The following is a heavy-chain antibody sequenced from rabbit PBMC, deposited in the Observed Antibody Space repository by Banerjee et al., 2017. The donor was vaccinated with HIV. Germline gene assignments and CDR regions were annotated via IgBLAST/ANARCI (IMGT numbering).Heavy chain of an antibody. D-gene: IGHD1-1*01. V-gene: IGHV1S45*01. CDR1: GFSFSSNW. Sequence: LEESGGGLVKPGGTLTLTCTVSGFSFSSNWICWVRQAPGKGLEWIACIDTNNGDTDYANWPKGRFTISKTSSTTVFLQMTSLTAADTATYFCARDLPDIIGWNFGFWGQGTLVTVS. CDR2: IDTNNGDT. J-gene: IGHJ3*01. CDR3: ARDLPDIIGWNFGF.